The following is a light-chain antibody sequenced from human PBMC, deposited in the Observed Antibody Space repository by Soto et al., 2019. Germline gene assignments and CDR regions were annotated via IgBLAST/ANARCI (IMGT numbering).Light chain of an antibody. Sequence: QSVLTQTPSASGTPGQSVTISCSGSNSNMGRNYVYWYQQVPGTAPKILMYRNDVRPSGVPDRFTGSKSGTSASLAISGLRSEDEADYYCAVWDNSLNGVAFGGGTKLTVL. CDR3: AVWDNSLNGVA. J-gene: IGLJ2*01. CDR2: RND. V-gene: IGLV1-47*01. CDR1: NSNMGRNY.